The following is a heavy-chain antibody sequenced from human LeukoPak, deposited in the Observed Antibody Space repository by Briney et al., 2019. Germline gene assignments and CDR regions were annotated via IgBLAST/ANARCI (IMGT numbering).Heavy chain of an antibody. Sequence: GGSLRLSCAASGFTFSSYAMHWVRQAPGKGLEYVSAISSNGGSTYYANSVKGRFTISRDNAKNSLYPQMNSLRAEDTAVYYCAELGITMIGGVWGKGTTVTISS. V-gene: IGHV3-64*01. J-gene: IGHJ6*04. CDR3: AELGITMIGGV. CDR1: GFTFSSYA. D-gene: IGHD3-10*02. CDR2: ISSNGGST.